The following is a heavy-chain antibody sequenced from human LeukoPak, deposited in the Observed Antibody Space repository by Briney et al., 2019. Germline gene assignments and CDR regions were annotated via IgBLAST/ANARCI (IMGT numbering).Heavy chain of an antibody. D-gene: IGHD1-26*01. CDR2: IKQDGSEK. CDR3: AKDRWELPQTYAFDI. CDR1: GFTFSSYW. V-gene: IGHV3-7*03. Sequence: GGSLRLSCAAYGFTFSSYWMSWVRQAPGKGLEWVANIKQDGSEKYYVDSVKGRFTISRDNAKNSLYLQMNSLRAEDTALYYCAKDRWELPQTYAFDIWGQGTMVTVSS. J-gene: IGHJ3*02.